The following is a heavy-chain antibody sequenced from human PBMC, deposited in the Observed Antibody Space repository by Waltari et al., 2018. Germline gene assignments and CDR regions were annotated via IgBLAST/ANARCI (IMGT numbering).Heavy chain of an antibody. J-gene: IGHJ4*02. Sequence: QVQLVASGGGVVQPGRSLRLSCEASGFTFSSYGMHWVRQAPGKRLEWVAVIWYDGSNKNYEDSVKGRFTISRDNSKNTLYLQMNSLRAEDTAVYYCARDSSGCFDYWGQGTLVTVSS. D-gene: IGHD3-22*01. CDR2: IWYDGSNK. CDR3: ARDSSGCFDY. V-gene: IGHV3-33*01. CDR1: GFTFSSYG.